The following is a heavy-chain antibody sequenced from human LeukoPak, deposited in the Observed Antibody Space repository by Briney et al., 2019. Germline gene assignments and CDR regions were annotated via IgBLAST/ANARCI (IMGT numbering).Heavy chain of an antibody. CDR3: AKEVSSSSLISYYYYMDV. CDR1: GFTFSSYA. J-gene: IGHJ6*03. D-gene: IGHD6-6*01. Sequence: PGGSLRLSCAASGFTFSSYAMSWVRQAPGKGLEWVSAISGSGGSTYYADSVKGRFTISRDNSKNTLYLQMNSLRAEDTAVYYCAKEVSSSSLISYYYYMDVWGKGTTVTVSS. V-gene: IGHV3-23*01. CDR2: ISGSGGST.